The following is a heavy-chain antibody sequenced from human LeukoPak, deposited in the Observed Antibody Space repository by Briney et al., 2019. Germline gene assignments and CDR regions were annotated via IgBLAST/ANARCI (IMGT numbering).Heavy chain of an antibody. CDR1: GYSISSGYY. CDR2: IYHSGST. J-gene: IGHJ3*02. V-gene: IGHV4-38-2*02. D-gene: IGHD1-1*01. CDR3: ARVSSFDDVLDAFDI. Sequence: SETLSLTCTVSGYSISSGYYWGWIRQPPGKGLEWIGSIYHSGSTYYNPSLKSRVTISVDTSKNQFSLKLSSVTAADTAVYYCARVSSFDDVLDAFDIWGQGTMVTVSS.